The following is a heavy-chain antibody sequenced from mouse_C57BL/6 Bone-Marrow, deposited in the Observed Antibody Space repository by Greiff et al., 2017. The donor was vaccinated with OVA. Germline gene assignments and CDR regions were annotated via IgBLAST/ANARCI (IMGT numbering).Heavy chain of an antibody. V-gene: IGHV1-55*01. CDR3: ARDYYGYEGFAY. J-gene: IGHJ3*01. Sequence: VHLVESGAELARPGASVKLSCKASGYTFTSYWITWVKQRPGQGLEWIGDIYPGSGSTNYNEKFKSKATLTVDTSSSTAYMQLSSLTSEDSAVYYCARDYYGYEGFAYWGQGTLVTVSA. CDR1: GYTFTSYW. CDR2: IYPGSGST. D-gene: IGHD2-2*01.